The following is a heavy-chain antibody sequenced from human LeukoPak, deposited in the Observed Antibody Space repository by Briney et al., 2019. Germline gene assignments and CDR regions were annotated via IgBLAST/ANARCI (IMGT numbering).Heavy chain of an antibody. J-gene: IGHJ3*02. CDR3: ARVLGCTNGVCHDAFDI. CDR2: INWNGGGR. D-gene: IGHD2-8*01. V-gene: IGHV3-20*04. CDR1: GFNFDDYV. Sequence: PGGSLRLSCAASGFNFDDYVMTWVRQAPGKGLEWVSGINWNGGGRGYADSVKGRFTISRDNAKSSLYLQMNSLRAEDTAVYFCARVLGCTNGVCHDAFDIWGQGTVVTVSS.